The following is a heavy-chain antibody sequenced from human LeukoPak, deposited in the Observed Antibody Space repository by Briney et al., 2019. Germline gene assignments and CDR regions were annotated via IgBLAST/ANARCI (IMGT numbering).Heavy chain of an antibody. Sequence: SETLSLTCTVSGGSMTSSGYYWGWIRQSPGEGPEWIGNIYYSGITYYNPSLKSRVTISVDTSKNQFSLKLSSVTAADTAVYYCVRGNYRPKYSWFDPWGQGTLVTVSS. CDR2: IYYSGIT. V-gene: IGHV4-39*07. D-gene: IGHD1-7*01. CDR1: GGSMTSSGYY. J-gene: IGHJ5*02. CDR3: VRGNYRPKYSWFDP.